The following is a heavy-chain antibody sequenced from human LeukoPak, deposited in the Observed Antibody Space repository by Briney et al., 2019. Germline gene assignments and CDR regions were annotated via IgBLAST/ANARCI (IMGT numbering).Heavy chain of an antibody. CDR2: ISSSGSTI. Sequence: GGSLRLSCAASGFTFSDYFMSWIRQAPGKGLEWVSYISSSGSTIYYADSVKGRFTISRDNAKNSLYLQMNSLRAEDTAVYYCARDQMKGIAAAGTGFDYWGQVTLVTVSS. J-gene: IGHJ4*02. D-gene: IGHD6-13*01. CDR1: GFTFSDYF. V-gene: IGHV3-11*01. CDR3: ARDQMKGIAAAGTGFDY.